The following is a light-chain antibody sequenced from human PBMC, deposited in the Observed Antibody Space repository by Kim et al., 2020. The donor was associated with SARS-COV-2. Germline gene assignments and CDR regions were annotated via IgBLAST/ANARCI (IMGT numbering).Light chain of an antibody. CDR3: CSFAGSYFL. CDR2: DVN. J-gene: IGLJ2*01. CDR1: SSDVGGYNF. Sequence: PGQSVTISCTGTSSDVGGYNFVSWYQQHPGKAPKFMIYDVNKRPSGVPDRFSGSKSGNTASLTISGLQADDEADYYCCSFAGSYFLFGGGTQVTVL. V-gene: IGLV2-11*01.